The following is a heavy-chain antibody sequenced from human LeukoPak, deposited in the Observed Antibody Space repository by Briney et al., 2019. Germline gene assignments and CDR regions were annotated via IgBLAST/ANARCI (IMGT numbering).Heavy chain of an antibody. J-gene: IGHJ4*02. CDR1: GFTFSSSA. CDR3: ARGGLYSSKPFGN. CDR2: ISSDGSNK. Sequence: QAGGSLRLSCAASGFTFSSSAMHWVRQAPGKGLEWVAVISSDGSNKYYADSVKGRFTISRDNSKNTMYIQMDSLRAEDTAVYYCARGGLYSSKPFGNWGQGTLVTVSS. V-gene: IGHV3-30*04. D-gene: IGHD6-13*01.